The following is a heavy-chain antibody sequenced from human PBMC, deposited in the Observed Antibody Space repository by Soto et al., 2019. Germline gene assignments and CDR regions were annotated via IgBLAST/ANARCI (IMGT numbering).Heavy chain of an antibody. Sequence: SETLSLTCTVSGGSISSGDYYWSWIRQPPGKGLEWIGYIHYSGSTYHNPSLKSRVTISVDTSKNQFSLKLTSVTAADTAVYYCARGGEVDTAMVILSYYYGMDVWGQGTTVTVSS. J-gene: IGHJ6*02. CDR2: IHYSGST. CDR3: ARGGEVDTAMVILSYYYGMDV. V-gene: IGHV4-30-4*01. CDR1: GGSISSGDYY. D-gene: IGHD5-18*01.